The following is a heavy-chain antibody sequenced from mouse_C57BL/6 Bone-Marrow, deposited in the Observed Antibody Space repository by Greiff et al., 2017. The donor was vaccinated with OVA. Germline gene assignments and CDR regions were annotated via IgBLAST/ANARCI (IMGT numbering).Heavy chain of an antibody. D-gene: IGHD2-4*01. CDR3: ARSFDDSAWFAY. Sequence: EVQLQQSGPELVKPGASVKISCKASGYTFTDYYMNWVKQSHGKSLEWIGDINPNNGGTSYNQKFKGKATLTVDKSSSTAYMELRSLTSEDSAVEYCARSFDDSAWFAYWGQGTLVTVSA. J-gene: IGHJ3*01. CDR2: INPNNGGT. V-gene: IGHV1-26*01. CDR1: GYTFTDYY.